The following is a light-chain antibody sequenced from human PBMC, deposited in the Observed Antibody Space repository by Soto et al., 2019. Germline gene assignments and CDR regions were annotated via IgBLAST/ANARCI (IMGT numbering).Light chain of an antibody. CDR1: QTFSGW. V-gene: IGKV1-5*01. CDR2: DAS. J-gene: IGKJ1*01. Sequence: DIQMTQSPSTLSASVGDRVVISCRASQTFSGWLAWYQVKPGKAPKLLIYDASTLQSGVPSRFSGSGSGTEFTLTISSLQTDDFATYYCQQYQSYPLTFGQGTKVEFK. CDR3: QQYQSYPLT.